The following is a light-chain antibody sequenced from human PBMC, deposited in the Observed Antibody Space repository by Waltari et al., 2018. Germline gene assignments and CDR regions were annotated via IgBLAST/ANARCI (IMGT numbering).Light chain of an antibody. CDR2: DND. V-gene: IGLV1-51*01. CDR3: GTWDSSLSAPV. J-gene: IGLJ3*02. Sequence: QSVLTQPPSVSAAPGQKVTISCSGSSSNIGNNYVSWYQQFPGTAPKLLIYDNDTRPSGIPDRLSGSKAGTSATLGITGLQTGDEADYYCGTWDSSLSAPVFGGGTKLTVL. CDR1: SSNIGNNY.